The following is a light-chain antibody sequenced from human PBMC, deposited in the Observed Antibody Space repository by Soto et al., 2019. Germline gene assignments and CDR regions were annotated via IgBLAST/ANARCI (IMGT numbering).Light chain of an antibody. V-gene: IGKV1-39*01. J-gene: IGKJ2*01. CDR1: QSISTY. CDR2: GAS. Sequence: DIQMTQSPSSLSASVGDRVTITCRASQSISTYVNWYQQKPGKAPEVLIYGASSLQSGVPSRFSGSGSGTDFTLTITSLQPEDFATYYCQQSYSPPRYTFGQGTKLQIK. CDR3: QQSYSPPRYT.